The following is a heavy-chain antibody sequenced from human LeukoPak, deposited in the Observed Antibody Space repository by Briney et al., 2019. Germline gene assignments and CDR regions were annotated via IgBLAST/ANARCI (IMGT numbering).Heavy chain of an antibody. V-gene: IGHV3-30*04. J-gene: IGHJ3*02. D-gene: IGHD1-1*01. CDR3: ARVGYDYNWYDAFDI. CDR2: ISHDGSNK. Sequence: PGRSLRLSCVVSAFTFSGYSMRWVRQAPGKGLEWVAFISHDGSNKYCADSLKGRFTISRDNSKNTLFLQMNSLRPEDTAVYYCARVGYDYNWYDAFDIWGQGTMVTVSS. CDR1: AFTFSGYS.